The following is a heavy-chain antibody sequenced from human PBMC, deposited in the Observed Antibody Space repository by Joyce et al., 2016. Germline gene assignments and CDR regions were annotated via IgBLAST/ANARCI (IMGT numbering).Heavy chain of an antibody. J-gene: IGHJ3*01. CDR1: CGSIYGADHR. CDR3: VRSNFYGWESKYPLDV. CDR2: VFYSGTT. V-gene: IGHV4-30-4*01. D-gene: IGHD3-10*01. Sequence: QVHLRESGPGLVEPLQTLSLTCTVSCGSIYGADHRWHWVRQQPGGGLEWIGSVFYSGTTRECPSLRSRLSLSIGTSSNQFSLRLRSVTAVDTAVYFCVRSNFYGWESKYPLDVWGQGTKVTVSS.